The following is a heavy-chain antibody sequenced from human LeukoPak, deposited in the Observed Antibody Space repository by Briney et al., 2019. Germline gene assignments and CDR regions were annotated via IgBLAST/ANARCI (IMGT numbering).Heavy chain of an antibody. V-gene: IGHV3-48*04. CDR3: AREVGAARERDY. CDR2: ISSSSSTI. J-gene: IGHJ4*02. Sequence: PGGSLRLSCAVSGFTFSSYSMNRVRQAPGKGLEWVSYISSSSSTIYYADSVKGRFTISRDNAKNSLYLQMNSLRAEDTAVYYCAREVGAARERDYWGQRILVTVSS. D-gene: IGHD6-6*01. CDR1: GFTFSSYS.